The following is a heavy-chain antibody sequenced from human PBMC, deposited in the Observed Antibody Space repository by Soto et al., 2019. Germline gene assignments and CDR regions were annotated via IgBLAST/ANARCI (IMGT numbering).Heavy chain of an antibody. D-gene: IGHD3-3*01. CDR1: GGSISSGGYS. CDR3: ARGGYDFWSGLAENWFDP. J-gene: IGHJ5*02. CDR2: IYHSGST. V-gene: IGHV4-30-2*01. Sequence: QLQLQESGSGLVKPSQTLSLTCAVSGGSISSGGYSWSWIRQPPGKGLEWIGYIYHSGSTYYNPSLKSRVTISVDRSKNQFSLKLSSVTAADTAVYYCARGGYDFWSGLAENWFDPWGQGTLVTVSS.